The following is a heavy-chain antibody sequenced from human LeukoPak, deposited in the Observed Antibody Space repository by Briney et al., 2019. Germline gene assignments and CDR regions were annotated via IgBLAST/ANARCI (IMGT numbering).Heavy chain of an antibody. D-gene: IGHD1-26*01. V-gene: IGHV3-48*03. CDR3: AGGYGSYSPDY. CDR2: ISSSGDRR. Sequence: GGSLRLSCAASGFTFSTFEMSWVRQAPGKGLEWVSYISSSGDRRFYADSVKGRFTISRDNAKNSLVLQMNSLRVEDTALYFCAGGYGSYSPDYWGQGTLVTVSS. CDR1: GFTFSTFE. J-gene: IGHJ4*02.